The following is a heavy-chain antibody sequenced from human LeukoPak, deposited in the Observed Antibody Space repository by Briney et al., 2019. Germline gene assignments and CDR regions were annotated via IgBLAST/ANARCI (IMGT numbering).Heavy chain of an antibody. V-gene: IGHV4-39*07. D-gene: IGHD2-21*02. Sequence: PSETLSLTCTVSGGSISSSSYYWGWIRQPPGKGLEWIGSIYYSGSTYYNPSLKSRVTISVDTSKNQFSLKLSSVTAADTAVYYCARVGTYCGGDCYPNWFDPWGQGTLVTVSS. CDR2: IYYSGST. CDR1: GGSISSSSYY. J-gene: IGHJ5*02. CDR3: ARVGTYCGGDCYPNWFDP.